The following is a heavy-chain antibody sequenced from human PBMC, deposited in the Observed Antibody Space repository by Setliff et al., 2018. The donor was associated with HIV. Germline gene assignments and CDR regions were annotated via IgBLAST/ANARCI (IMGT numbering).Heavy chain of an antibody. CDR2: IYPTGST. J-gene: IGHJ3*02. V-gene: IGHV4-4*07. CDR3: AREVDNPRDAFDI. Sequence: SETLSLTCTVSGGSITTYYWSWIRQPAGKGLEWIGHIYPTGSTDYNPFLKSRVTMSIDTSKNQFSLKLSSMTAADTALYYCAREVDNPRDAFDIWAQGTMVTVSS. CDR1: GGSITTYY.